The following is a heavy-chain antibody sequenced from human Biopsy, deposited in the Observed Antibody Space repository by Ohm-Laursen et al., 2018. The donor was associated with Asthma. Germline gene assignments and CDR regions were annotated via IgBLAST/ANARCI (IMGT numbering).Heavy chain of an antibody. CDR2: ISSSGGTI. CDR1: GFRFNSYA. D-gene: IGHD2-8*02. Sequence: SLRLSCAASGFRFNSYAVSWVRQAPGKGLEWVSYISSSGGTIYYADSVKGRFTISRDNAQNSLFLQMTSLGAEDTAVYYCASECTVATCPLAYWGQGALVTVSS. J-gene: IGHJ4*02. CDR3: ASECTVATCPLAY. V-gene: IGHV3-11*01.